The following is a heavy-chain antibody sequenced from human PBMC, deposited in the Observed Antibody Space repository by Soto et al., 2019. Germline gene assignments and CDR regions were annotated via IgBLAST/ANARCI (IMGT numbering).Heavy chain of an antibody. CDR1: GFTFSSYA. V-gene: IGHV3-30-3*01. CDR3: ASCSSGSYSRFDY. J-gene: IGHJ4*02. Sequence: QVQLVESGGGVVQPGRSLRLSCAASGFTFSSYAMHWVRQAPGKGLEWVAVISYDGSNKYYADSVKGRFTISRDNSKNTLYLQMNSLRAEDTAVYYCASCSSGSYSRFDYWGQGTLVTVSS. CDR2: ISYDGSNK. D-gene: IGHD1-26*01.